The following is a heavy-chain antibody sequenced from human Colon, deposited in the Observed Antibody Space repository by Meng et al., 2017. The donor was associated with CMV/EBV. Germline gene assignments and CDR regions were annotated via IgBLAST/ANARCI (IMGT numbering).Heavy chain of an antibody. CDR1: GFTYGNYW. D-gene: IGHD3-22*01. J-gene: IGHJ4*02. V-gene: IGHV3-7*03. CDR2: INQDGSDT. Sequence: GESLKISCAVSGFTYGNYWMTWVRQAPEKGLEWVAIINQDGSDTYYADSVKGRFTISRDNSKNTLYLQMNSLRADDTAVYYCVKSPYVSEYHYDSSGYFDYWGQGTLVTVSS. CDR3: VKSPYVSEYHYDSSGYFDY.